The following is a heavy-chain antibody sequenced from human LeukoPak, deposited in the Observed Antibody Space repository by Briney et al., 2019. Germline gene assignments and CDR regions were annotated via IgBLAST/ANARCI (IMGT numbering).Heavy chain of an antibody. CDR3: ARGSRGYYYGSGRTTDWFDP. CDR2: TYYRSKWYN. CDR1: GDSVSSNSAA. Sequence: SQTLSLTCAISGDSVSSNSAAWNWIRQSPSRGLEWLGRTYYRSKWYNDYAVSVKSRITINPDTSKNQFSLQLNSVPPEDTAVYYCARGSRGYYYGSGRTTDWFDPWGQGTLVTVSS. J-gene: IGHJ5*02. V-gene: IGHV6-1*01. D-gene: IGHD3-10*01.